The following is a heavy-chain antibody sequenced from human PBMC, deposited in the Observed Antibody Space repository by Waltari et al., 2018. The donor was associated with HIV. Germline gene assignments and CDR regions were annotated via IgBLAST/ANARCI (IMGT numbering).Heavy chain of an antibody. CDR2: IKPDGGEK. CDR1: GFAFSNYW. Sequence: EVHLVESGGGLVQPGGSLRLSCAASGFAFSNYWMSWVRQSPGRGLEGVANIKPDGGEKYYLESVRGRFTVSRDNAKNSLDLLMNTLRAEDSAVYYCARDFTQTKYNFDHWGQGILVTVSS. V-gene: IGHV3-7*01. D-gene: IGHD6-6*01. J-gene: IGHJ4*02. CDR3: ARDFTQTKYNFDH.